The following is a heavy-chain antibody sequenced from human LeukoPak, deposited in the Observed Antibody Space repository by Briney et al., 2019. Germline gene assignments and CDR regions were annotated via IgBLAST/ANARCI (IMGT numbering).Heavy chain of an antibody. J-gene: IGHJ4*02. Sequence: ASVKVSCKASGYTFTGYYMHRVRQAPGQGLEWMGWINPNSGGTNYAQKFQGRVTMTRDTSISTAYMELSRLRSDDTAVYYCARGITIFGVVIRYDFDYWGQGTLVTVSS. CDR2: INPNSGGT. CDR3: ARGITIFGVVIRYDFDY. CDR1: GYTFTGYY. V-gene: IGHV1-2*02. D-gene: IGHD3-3*01.